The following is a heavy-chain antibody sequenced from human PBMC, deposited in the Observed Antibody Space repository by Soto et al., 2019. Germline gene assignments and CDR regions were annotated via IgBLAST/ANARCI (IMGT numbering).Heavy chain of an antibody. CDR3: ARRITGTMGYYYGMDV. J-gene: IGHJ6*02. Sequence: EVQLVQSGAEVKKPGESLRISCKGSGYSFTSYWISWVRQMPGKGLEWMGRIDPSDSYTNYSPSFQGHVTISADKSISTAYLQWSSLKASDTAMYYCARRITGTMGYYYGMDVWGQGTTVTVSS. CDR1: GYSFTSYW. CDR2: IDPSDSYT. V-gene: IGHV5-10-1*03. D-gene: IGHD1-7*01.